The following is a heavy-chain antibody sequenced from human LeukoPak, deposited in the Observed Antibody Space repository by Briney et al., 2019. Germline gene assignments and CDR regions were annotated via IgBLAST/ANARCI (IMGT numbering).Heavy chain of an antibody. CDR1: GFTFSDYY. J-gene: IGHJ4*02. V-gene: IGHV3-11*04. CDR3: ARGSGLAYTSLGY. D-gene: IGHD2-2*01. CDR2: ISSRASTI. Sequence: GGTLRLSCAAYGFTFSDYYMSWIRQAPGKGLEWVSYISSRASTIYYADSVKGRFTISRDNAKNSLYLQMNSLRAEDTALYFCARGSGLAYTSLGYWGQGTLVTVSS.